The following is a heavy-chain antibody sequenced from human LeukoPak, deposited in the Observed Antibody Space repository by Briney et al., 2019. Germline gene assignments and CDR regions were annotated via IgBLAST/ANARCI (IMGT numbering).Heavy chain of an antibody. V-gene: IGHV4-59*08. D-gene: IGHD6-19*01. J-gene: IGHJ6*03. Sequence: PSETLSLTCTVSGGSISSYYWSWIRQPPGQGLEWIGYIYYSGSTNYNPSLKSRVTISVDTSKNQFSLKLSSVTAADTAVYYCARLRVAVAGTYYMDVWGKGTTVTVSS. CDR2: IYYSGST. CDR3: ARLRVAVAGTYYMDV. CDR1: GGSISSYY.